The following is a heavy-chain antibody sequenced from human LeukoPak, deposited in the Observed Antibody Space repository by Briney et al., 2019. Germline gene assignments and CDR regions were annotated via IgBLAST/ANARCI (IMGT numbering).Heavy chain of an antibody. CDR3: ARNDGVVTQLDY. CDR1: GYTFTGYY. V-gene: IGHV1-2*06. D-gene: IGHD4-23*01. J-gene: IGHJ4*02. CDR2: INPNSGGT. Sequence: ASVKVSCKASGYTFTGYYMHWVRQAPGQGLEWMGRINPNSGGTNYAQRFQGRVTMTRDTSISTAYMERSRLRSDDTAVYYCARNDGVVTQLDYWGQGTLVTVSS.